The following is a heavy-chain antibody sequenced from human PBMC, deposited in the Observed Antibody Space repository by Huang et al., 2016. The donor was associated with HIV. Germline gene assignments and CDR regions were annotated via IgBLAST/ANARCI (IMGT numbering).Heavy chain of an antibody. D-gene: IGHD5-18*01. V-gene: IGHV1-18*01. J-gene: IGHJ6*03. CDR3: ARGGGIQLWLLGYYYMDV. Sequence: QVQLVQSGAEVKKPGASVKVSCKASGYTFSSFGISWVRQAPGQGLAWGGWISVYNGNTKVEQKFQGRLTMTTDTSTSTAYMERRSLRSDDTAVYYCARGGGIQLWLLGYYYMDVWGNGTTVTVSS. CDR2: ISVYNGNT. CDR1: GYTFSSFG.